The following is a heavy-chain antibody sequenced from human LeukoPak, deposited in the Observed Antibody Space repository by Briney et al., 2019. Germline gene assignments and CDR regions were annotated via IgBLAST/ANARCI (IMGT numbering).Heavy chain of an antibody. CDR2: SIPIFGTA. CDR1: GGTFSSYA. CDR3: ARVSPGLGYCSGGSCRSFDS. D-gene: IGHD2-15*01. J-gene: IGHJ4*02. V-gene: IGHV1-69*01. Sequence: GSSVKVSCKASGGTFSSYAISWVRQAPGQGLEWMGGSIPIFGTANYAQKFQGRGTITADESTSTAYMELSSLRSEDTAVYYCARVSPGLGYCSGGSCRSFDSWGQGTLVTVSS.